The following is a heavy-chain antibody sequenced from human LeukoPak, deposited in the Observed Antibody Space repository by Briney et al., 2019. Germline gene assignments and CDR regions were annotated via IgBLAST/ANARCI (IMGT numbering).Heavy chain of an antibody. CDR1: GGTFSSYA. V-gene: IGHV1-2*06. J-gene: IGHJ4*02. CDR3: ASGYSSSSGFDY. Sequence: GASVKVSCKASGGTFSSYAISWVRQAPGQGLEWMGRINPNSGGTNYVQKFQGRVTMTRDTSITTAYMELSRLRPDDTAVYYCASGYSSSSGFDYWGQGTLVTVSS. CDR2: INPNSGGT. D-gene: IGHD6-6*01.